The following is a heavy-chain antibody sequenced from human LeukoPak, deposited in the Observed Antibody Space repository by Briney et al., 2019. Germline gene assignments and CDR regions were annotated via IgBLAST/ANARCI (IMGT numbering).Heavy chain of an antibody. CDR2: IYYIGST. D-gene: IGHD3-22*01. CDR1: GDSVSRCSYY. V-gene: IGHV4-61*01. CDR3: ARYYDSTGSFDY. Sequence: KTSETLSLTCTVSGDSVSRCSYYWTWIRQPPGKGLEWIGYIYYIGSTNYNPSLRSRLTMSVDTSKNQFSLRLSSVIAADTAVYYCARYYDSTGSFDYWGQGTLVTVSS. J-gene: IGHJ4*02.